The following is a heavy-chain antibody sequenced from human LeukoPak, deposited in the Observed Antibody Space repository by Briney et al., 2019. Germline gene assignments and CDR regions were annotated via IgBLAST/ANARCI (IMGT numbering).Heavy chain of an antibody. Sequence: SETLSLTCAVYGGSFSGYYWSWIRQPPGKGLEWIGEINHSGSTNYNPSLKSRVTISVDTSKNQFSLKLSSVTAADTAVYYCARGARQAIGSSWYFPPNWFDPGGQGTRVTVSS. CDR1: GGSFSGYY. J-gene: IGHJ5*02. CDR3: ARGARQAIGSSWYFPPNWFDP. CDR2: INHSGST. D-gene: IGHD6-13*01. V-gene: IGHV4-34*01.